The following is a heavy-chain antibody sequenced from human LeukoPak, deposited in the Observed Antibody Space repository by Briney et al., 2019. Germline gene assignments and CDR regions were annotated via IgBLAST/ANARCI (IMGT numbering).Heavy chain of an antibody. CDR2: IYYSGST. CDR3: ARGPLYGDLRDAFDI. D-gene: IGHD4-17*01. CDR1: GGSISSYY. Sequence: SETLSLTCTVSGGSISSYYWSWLRQPPGKGLEWIGYIYYSGSTNYNPSLKSRVTISVDTSKNQFSLKLSSVTAADTAVYYCARGPLYGDLRDAFDIWGQGTMVTVSS. V-gene: IGHV4-59*01. J-gene: IGHJ3*02.